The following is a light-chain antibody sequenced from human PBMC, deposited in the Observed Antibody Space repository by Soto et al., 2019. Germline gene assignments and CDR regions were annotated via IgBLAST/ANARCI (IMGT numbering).Light chain of an antibody. CDR3: ETWDSNSRV. J-gene: IGLJ2*01. V-gene: IGLV4-60*02. Sequence: QPVLTQSSSASASLGSSVKLTCTLSSGHSSYTIAWHQQQPGKAPRYLMKLEGSGSYNKVSGVPDRFSGSSSGADRYLTISNLQLEDEADYYCETWDSNSRVFGGGTKVTVL. CDR2: LEGSGSY. CDR1: SGHSSYT.